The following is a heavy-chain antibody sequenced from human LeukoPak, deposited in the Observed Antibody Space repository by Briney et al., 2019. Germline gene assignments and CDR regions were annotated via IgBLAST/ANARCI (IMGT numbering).Heavy chain of an antibody. V-gene: IGHV3-23*01. CDR1: GFTFSSYA. CDR3: AKITSVAGIRYCGLDV. J-gene: IGHJ6*02. D-gene: IGHD6-19*01. CDR2: ISGSGGST. Sequence: PGGSLRLSCAASGFTFSSYAMSWVRQAPGKGLEWVSVISGSGGSTYYADSVEGRFTISRDNSNNTLFLQMNSLRAEDTAVYYCAKITSVAGIRYCGLDVWGQGTTVTVSS.